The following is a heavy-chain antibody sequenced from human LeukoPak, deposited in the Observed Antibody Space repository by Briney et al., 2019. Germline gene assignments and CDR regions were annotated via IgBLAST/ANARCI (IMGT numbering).Heavy chain of an antibody. D-gene: IGHD3-22*01. CDR2: ISGSGGST. CDR1: GFTYRSSW. Sequence: GGSLRLSCASSGFTYRSSWMSWVRQAPGKGLEWVSAISGSGGSTYYADSVKGRFTISRDNSKNTLYLQMNSLRAEDTAVYYCAKDASYDSSGYYLIVAFDIWGQGTMVTVSS. J-gene: IGHJ3*02. CDR3: AKDASYDSSGYYLIVAFDI. V-gene: IGHV3-23*01.